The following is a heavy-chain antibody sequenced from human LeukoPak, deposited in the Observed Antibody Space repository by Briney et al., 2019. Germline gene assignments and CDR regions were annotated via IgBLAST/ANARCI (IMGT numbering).Heavy chain of an antibody. CDR1: GGSISSGGYY. J-gene: IGHJ4*02. Sequence: SETLSLTCTVSGGSISSGGYYWSWIRQHPGKGLEWIGYIYHSGSTYYNPSLKSRVTISVDTSKNQFSLKLSSVTAADTSVYYCASLQKGIGYCSSTSCFYFDYWGQGTLVTVSS. CDR2: IYHSGST. V-gene: IGHV4-31*03. CDR3: ASLQKGIGYCSSTSCFYFDY. D-gene: IGHD2-2*01.